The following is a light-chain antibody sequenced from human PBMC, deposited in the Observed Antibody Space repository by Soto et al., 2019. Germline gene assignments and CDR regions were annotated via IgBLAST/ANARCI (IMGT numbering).Light chain of an antibody. Sequence: QSALTQPASVSGSPGQSISISCTGTSSDVGGYNYVSWYQQHPGKAPKLMIYDVGRRPSGVPDRFSGSKSGNTASLTVSGLQAEDEADYYCTSHAGSNNPFVFGTGTKLTVL. V-gene: IGLV2-8*01. CDR3: TSHAGSNNPFV. CDR2: DVG. J-gene: IGLJ1*01. CDR1: SSDVGGYNY.